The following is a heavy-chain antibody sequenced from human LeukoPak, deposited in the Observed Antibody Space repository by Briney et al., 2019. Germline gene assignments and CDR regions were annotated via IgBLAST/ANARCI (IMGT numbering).Heavy chain of an antibody. CDR1: GFTFSSYG. V-gene: IGHV3-33*01. CDR2: KWNDGSNK. D-gene: IGHD3-10*01. Sequence: PGGSLRLSCAASGFTFSSYGMHWVSQAPGKGLEGVDDKWNDGSNKYDANSVKGRFTISRDNSKNTLYLQTNSLRAEGTAVYYCARAQVAPTRGYYGMDVWGQGTTVTVSS. J-gene: IGHJ6*02. CDR3: ARAQVAPTRGYYGMDV.